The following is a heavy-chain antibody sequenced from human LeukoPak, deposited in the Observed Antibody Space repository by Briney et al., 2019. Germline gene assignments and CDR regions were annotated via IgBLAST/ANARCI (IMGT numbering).Heavy chain of an antibody. CDR3: ARDRGYYGSGSYYHFDS. D-gene: IGHD3-10*01. CDR2: VYYSGST. V-gene: IGHV4-59*01. CDR1: GGSISSYY. Sequence: PSETLSLTCTVSGGSISSYYWTWIRQPPGKGLQWIGYVYYSGSTNYNPSLKSRVTISVDASKNQFSLKLSSVTAADTAVYYCARDRGYYGSGSYYHFDSWGQGTLVTVSS. J-gene: IGHJ4*02.